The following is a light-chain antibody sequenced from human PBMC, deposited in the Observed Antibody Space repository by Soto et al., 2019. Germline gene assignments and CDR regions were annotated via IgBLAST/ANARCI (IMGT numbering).Light chain of an antibody. CDR3: MQAPG. CDR1: QSLLHSNGYNY. Sequence: DIVMTQSPLSLPVTPGEPASISCRSSQSLLHSNGYNYLDWYLQKPGQSPQLLIYLGSNRASGVPDRFSGSGSGTDFTLKISRVEAEDVGVYYCMQAPGFGQGTKLEIK. J-gene: IGKJ2*03. V-gene: IGKV2-28*01. CDR2: LGS.